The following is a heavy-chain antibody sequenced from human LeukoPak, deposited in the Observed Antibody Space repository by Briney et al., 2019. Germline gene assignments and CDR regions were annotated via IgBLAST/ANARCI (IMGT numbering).Heavy chain of an antibody. CDR3: ARVRSYFDP. V-gene: IGHV4-59*11. Sequence: TSETLSLICAVSGDSISSHNWIWIRQPPGKGLEWIGYIHYSGSTNYNPSLKSRVTISVDTSKKQVSLRLSSVTAADTAIYYCARVRSYFDPWGQGTLVTVSS. CDR1: GDSISSHN. J-gene: IGHJ4*02. CDR2: IHYSGST.